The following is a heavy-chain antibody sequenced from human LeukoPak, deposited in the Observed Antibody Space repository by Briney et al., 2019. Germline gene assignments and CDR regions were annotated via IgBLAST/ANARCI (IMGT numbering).Heavy chain of an antibody. CDR1: GGSISSGGYS. V-gene: IGHV4-30-2*01. CDR3: ARGLTSLNWFDP. CDR2: IYHSGST. Sequence: PSQTLSLTCAVSGGSISSGGYSWSWIRQPPGKGLEWIGYIYHSGSTYYNPSLKSRVTISVDRSKNQFSLKLSSVTAAGTAVYYCARGLTSLNWFDPWGQGTLVTVSS. D-gene: IGHD4/OR15-4a*01. J-gene: IGHJ5*02.